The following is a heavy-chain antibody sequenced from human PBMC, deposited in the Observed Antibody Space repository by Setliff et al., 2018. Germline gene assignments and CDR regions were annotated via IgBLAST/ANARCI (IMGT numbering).Heavy chain of an antibody. Sequence: GGSLRLSCAGSGLTFSSDAMTWVRQTPGKGLEWVSVISSDGSSIYYSDSVKGRFTISRDNSKNTLYLQMNSLRAEDTAIYFCAGQGPIFGTGLIPGFDQWGQGTMVTVSS. J-gene: IGHJ4*02. CDR1: GLTFSSDA. V-gene: IGHV3-23*03. CDR3: AGQGPIFGTGLIPGFDQ. D-gene: IGHD3-3*01. CDR2: ISSDGSSI.